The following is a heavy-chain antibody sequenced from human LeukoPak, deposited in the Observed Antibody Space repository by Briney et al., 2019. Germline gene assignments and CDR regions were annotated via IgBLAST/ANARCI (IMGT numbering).Heavy chain of an antibody. CDR1: GYTFTSYG. Sequence: ASVKVSCKASGYTFTSYGISWVRQAPGQGLEWMGWISAYNGNTNYAQNLQGRVTMTTDTSKSTAYLELRSLSSDDTAVYYCARAPPRPGIAVAGLDYWGQGTLVTVSS. J-gene: IGHJ4*02. CDR2: ISAYNGNT. CDR3: ARAPPRPGIAVAGLDY. V-gene: IGHV1-18*01. D-gene: IGHD6-19*01.